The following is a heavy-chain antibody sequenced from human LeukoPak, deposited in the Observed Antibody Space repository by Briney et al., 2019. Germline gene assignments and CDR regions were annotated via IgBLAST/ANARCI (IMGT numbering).Heavy chain of an antibody. CDR1: GGSVSSGSYY. V-gene: IGHV4-61*01. D-gene: IGHD5-24*01. CDR2: IYYSGST. J-gene: IGHJ4*02. CDR3: ARVDGYTTWGDY. Sequence: SETLSLTCTVSGGSVSSGSYYWSWIRQPPGKGLEWIGYIYYSGSTNYNPSLKSRVTISVDTSKNQFSLKLSSVTAADTAVYYWARVDGYTTWGDYWGQGTLVTVSS.